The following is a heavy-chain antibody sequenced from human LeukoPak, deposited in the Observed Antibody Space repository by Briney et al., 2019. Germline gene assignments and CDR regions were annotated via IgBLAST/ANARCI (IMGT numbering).Heavy chain of an antibody. CDR1: GFTFSSYE. D-gene: IGHD3-10*01. CDR3: ARGISSGSYPPR. Sequence: GGSLRLSCAASGFTFSSYEMNWVRQAPGKGLEWVSYISSSGNTIYYADSVKGRFTISRDNAKNSLYLQMNSLRAEDTAVYHCARGISSGSYPPRWGQGTLVTVSA. J-gene: IGHJ4*02. CDR2: ISSSGNTI. V-gene: IGHV3-48*03.